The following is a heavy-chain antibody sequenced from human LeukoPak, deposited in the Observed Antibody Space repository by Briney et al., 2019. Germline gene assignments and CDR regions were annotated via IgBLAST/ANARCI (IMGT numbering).Heavy chain of an antibody. CDR1: GFTFSGSA. Sequence: GGSLRLSCAASGFTFSGSAMHWVRQASGKGLEWVGRIRSKANSYATAYAASVKGRFTISRGDSKNTAYLQMNSLKTEDTAVYYCTRTSRYYDSSGYYHLADWGQGTLVTVSS. V-gene: IGHV3-73*01. CDR2: IRSKANSYAT. CDR3: TRTSRYYDSSGYYHLAD. D-gene: IGHD3-22*01. J-gene: IGHJ4*02.